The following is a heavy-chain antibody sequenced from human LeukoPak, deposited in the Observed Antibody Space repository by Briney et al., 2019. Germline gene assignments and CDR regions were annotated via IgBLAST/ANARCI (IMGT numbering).Heavy chain of an antibody. J-gene: IGHJ3*02. V-gene: IGHV1-69*05. CDR2: IIPILGTA. Sequence: SVKVSCKASVGTFSSYAISWVRQAPGQEVEWMGGIIPILGTANYAKKFQGRVTITTDESTSTAYMELSSLRSEDTAVYYCARGGGITGTHDAFDIWGQGTMATVSS. CDR1: VGTFSSYA. D-gene: IGHD1-20*01. CDR3: ARGGGITGTHDAFDI.